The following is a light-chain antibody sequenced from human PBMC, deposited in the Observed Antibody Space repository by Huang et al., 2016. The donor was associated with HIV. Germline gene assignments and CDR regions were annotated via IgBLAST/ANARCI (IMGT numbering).Light chain of an antibody. Sequence: DIQMTQSPSSLSASVGDRVTITCRASQSISSYLNWYQQKPGKAPKLLIYAASNLQSGVPSRFSGSGSGTDFTLTISSLQPEDFATYYCQQIYSTLALTFGGGTKVEIK. J-gene: IGKJ4*01. CDR1: QSISSY. CDR3: QQIYSTLALT. CDR2: AAS. V-gene: IGKV1-39*01.